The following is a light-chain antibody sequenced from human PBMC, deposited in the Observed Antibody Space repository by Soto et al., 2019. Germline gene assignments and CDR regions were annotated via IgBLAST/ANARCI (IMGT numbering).Light chain of an antibody. J-gene: IGKJ1*01. V-gene: IGKV3-20*01. CDR2: GAS. Sequence: EIVLTQSPGTLSLSPGERATLSCRASQSVSSSYLAWYQQKPGQAPRLLIYGASSRATGIPDRFSGSGSGTDFTLTISRLAPEDSAVYYCQQSGSSPKTFGQGTTVEIK. CDR1: QSVSSSY. CDR3: QQSGSSPKT.